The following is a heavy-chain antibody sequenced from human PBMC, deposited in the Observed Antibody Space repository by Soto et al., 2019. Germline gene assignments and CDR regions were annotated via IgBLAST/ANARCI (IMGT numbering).Heavy chain of an antibody. D-gene: IGHD3-22*01. Sequence: PSETLSLTCAVYGGSFSGYYWSWIRQPPGKGLEWIGEINHSGSTNYNPSLKSRVTISVDTSKNQFSLKLSSVTAADTAVYYCARVDYYYDSSGYNYWGQGTLVTVSS. CDR3: ARVDYYYDSSGYNY. J-gene: IGHJ4*02. CDR2: INHSGST. CDR1: GGSFSGYY. V-gene: IGHV4-34*01.